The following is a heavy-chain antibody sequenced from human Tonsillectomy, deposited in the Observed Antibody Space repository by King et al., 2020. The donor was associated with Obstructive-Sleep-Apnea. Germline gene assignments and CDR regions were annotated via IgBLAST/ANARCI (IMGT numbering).Heavy chain of an antibody. CDR1: GGSINSDNW. J-gene: IGHJ4*02. V-gene: IGHV4-4*02. Sequence: VQLQESGPGLVKPSGTLSLTCAVSGGSINSDNWWTWVRQPPGKGLEWIGEIYHSGDTTYNPALKSRLSMSVDKSKNQFSLRLTSIIAADTAIYFCARIGGVYDYFDSWGQGTLVTVS. CDR3: ARIGGVYDYFDS. CDR2: IYHSGDT. D-gene: IGHD5/OR15-5a*01.